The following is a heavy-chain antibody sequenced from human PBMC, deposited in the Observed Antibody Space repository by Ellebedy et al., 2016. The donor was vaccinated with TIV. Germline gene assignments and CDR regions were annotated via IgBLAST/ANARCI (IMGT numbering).Heavy chain of an antibody. Sequence: ASVKVSCKTSGYVFTAYYIHWVRQAPGQGLEWMGWINPDSGGTNLPQKFQGRVTMIRDTSVNTAYMELSRLQSDDTAVYYCARVLRATSGMDVWGQGTTVIVS. CDR2: INPDSGGT. J-gene: IGHJ6*02. CDR3: ARVLRATSGMDV. CDR1: GYVFTAYY. V-gene: IGHV1-2*02. D-gene: IGHD4/OR15-4a*01.